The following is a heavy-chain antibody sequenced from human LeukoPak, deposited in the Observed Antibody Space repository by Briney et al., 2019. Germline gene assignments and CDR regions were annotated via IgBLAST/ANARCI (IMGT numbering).Heavy chain of an antibody. CDR1: GFTFDDYG. Sequence: GGSLRLSCAASGFTFDDYGMSWVRQAPGKGLEWVSGINWNGGSTGYADSVKGRFTISRDNAKNSLYLQMNSLRAEDTALYYCASHYGDYYYYYMDVWGKGTTVTVSS. CDR2: INWNGGST. J-gene: IGHJ6*03. CDR3: ASHYGDYYYYYMDV. D-gene: IGHD4-17*01. V-gene: IGHV3-20*04.